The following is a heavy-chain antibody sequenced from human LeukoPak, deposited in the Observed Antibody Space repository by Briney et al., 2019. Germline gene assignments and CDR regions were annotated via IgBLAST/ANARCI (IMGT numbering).Heavy chain of an antibody. CDR3: ARVLGDGGAVVVGHAFDI. J-gene: IGHJ3*02. CDR2: IIPIFGTA. Sequence: ASVKVSCKASGGTFSSYAISWVRQAPGQGLEWMGGIIPIFGTANYAQKFQGRVTITADESTSTAYMGLSSLRSEDTAVYYCARVLGDGGAVVVGHAFDIWGQGTMVTVSS. V-gene: IGHV1-69*13. D-gene: IGHD2-15*01. CDR1: GGTFSSYA.